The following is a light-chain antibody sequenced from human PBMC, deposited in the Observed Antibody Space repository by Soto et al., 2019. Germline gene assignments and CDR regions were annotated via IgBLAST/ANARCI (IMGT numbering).Light chain of an antibody. V-gene: IGLV1-44*01. CDR3: AAWDDSLV. CDR2: SNN. J-gene: IGLJ2*01. CDR1: SSNIGSNT. Sequence: QSVLTQPPSASGTPGQRVTISCSGSSSNIGSNTVNWYQQLPGTAPQLLIYSNNQRPSGVPDRFSGSKSGTSASLAISGLQSEDEADYYCAAWDDSLVFGGGTKLTVL.